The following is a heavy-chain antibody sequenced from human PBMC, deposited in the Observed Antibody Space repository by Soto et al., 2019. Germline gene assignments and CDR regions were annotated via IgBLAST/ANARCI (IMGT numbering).Heavy chain of an antibody. J-gene: IGHJ5*01. D-gene: IGHD3-3*01. CDR2: IFYNGNA. CDR3: AGRTSLASVEIFSGGLSGYNWVDP. CDR1: NGSISNPIYY. Sequence: SETLSLTWSVSNGSISNPIYYWAWIRQPPGKGLEWIGSIFYNGNAYYNPSLKSRVTMSVDTSQNQFSLKLSSVTAADTAVYYCAGRTSLASVEIFSGGLSGYNWVDPWGRGTLVTVSS. V-gene: IGHV4-39*01.